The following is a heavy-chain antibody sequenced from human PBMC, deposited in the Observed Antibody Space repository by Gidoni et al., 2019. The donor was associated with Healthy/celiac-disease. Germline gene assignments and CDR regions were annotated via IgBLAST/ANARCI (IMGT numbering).Heavy chain of an antibody. V-gene: IGHV1-8*01. CDR1: GYTFTSYD. D-gene: IGHD5-12*01. CDR3: ARGGGRMATITR. J-gene: IGHJ4*02. CDR2: RNPNSGNT. Sequence: QVQLVQSGAEVKKPGASVKVSCKASGYTFTSYDINWVRQATGQGLGGMGWRNPNSGNTGYAQKFQGRVTMTRNTSRSTAYMELSSLRSEDTAVYYCARGGGRMATITRWGQGTLVTVSS.